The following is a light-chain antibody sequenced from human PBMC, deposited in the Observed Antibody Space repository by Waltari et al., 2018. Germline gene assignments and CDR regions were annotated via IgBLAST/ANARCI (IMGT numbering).Light chain of an antibody. CDR1: QSLLHSNGYNY. Sequence: DNVVTQSPLSLPVTPGEPATISCRSSQSLLHSNGYNYLEWYVQRPGQSPQLLIYLGSTRAPGVPDRFSGSGSGTDFTLKISRVEAEDVGVYYCMQAIQTWAFGQGTKVEIK. CDR3: MQAIQTWA. J-gene: IGKJ1*01. CDR2: LGS. V-gene: IGKV2-28*01.